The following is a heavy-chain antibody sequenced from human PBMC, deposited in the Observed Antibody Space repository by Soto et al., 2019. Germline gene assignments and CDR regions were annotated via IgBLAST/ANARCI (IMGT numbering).Heavy chain of an antibody. Sequence: QVQLVQSGAEVKKPGASVTISCKASGYTFTSYYIHWVRQAPGQGLEWMGLINPLNDYTKISQRFQGRLTMTRDTSTDTVYMQLSSLTSDDTAVFFCARSLGDLSSNDFWGQGTLVTVSS. J-gene: IGHJ4*02. CDR2: INPLNDYT. CDR3: ARSLGDLSSNDF. CDR1: GYTFTSYY. D-gene: IGHD3-16*02. V-gene: IGHV1-46*01.